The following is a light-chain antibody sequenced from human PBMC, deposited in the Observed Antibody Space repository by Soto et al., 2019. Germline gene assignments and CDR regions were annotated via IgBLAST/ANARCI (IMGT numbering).Light chain of an antibody. CDR1: SSNIGTNA. Sequence: SVLTQPPSASGTPGQMVTISCSGGSSNIGTNAVNWYQQLPGTAPKLLIYNNNQRPSGVPDRFSGSKSGTSASLAISGLQSEDEADYYCAAWDDSLNGYVFGTGTRSPS. CDR3: AAWDDSLNGYV. V-gene: IGLV1-44*01. J-gene: IGLJ1*01. CDR2: NNN.